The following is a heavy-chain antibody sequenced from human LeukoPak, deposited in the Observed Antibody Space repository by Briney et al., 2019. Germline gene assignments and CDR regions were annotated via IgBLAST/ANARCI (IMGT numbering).Heavy chain of an antibody. D-gene: IGHD6-19*01. J-gene: IGHJ4*02. V-gene: IGHV3-30*18. CDR2: ISNDGSNK. Sequence: PGGSLRLSCAASGFTFSDYAMHWVRQAPGKGLEWVAVISNDGSNKYYADSVKGRFTISRDNSKNTLYLQMNSLRAEDTAVYYCAKDSQQWLVRYYIDYWGQGTLVTVSS. CDR3: AKDSQQWLVRYYIDY. CDR1: GFTFSDYA.